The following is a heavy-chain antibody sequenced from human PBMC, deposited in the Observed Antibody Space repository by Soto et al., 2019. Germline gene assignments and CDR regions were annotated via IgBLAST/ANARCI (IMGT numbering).Heavy chain of an antibody. J-gene: IGHJ6*02. CDR2: INHSGST. V-gene: IGHV4-34*01. D-gene: IGHD1-7*01. CDR1: GGSFSGYY. Sequence: PSETLSLTCAVYGGSFSGYYWSWIRQPPGKGLEWIGEINHSGSTNYNPSLKSRVTISVDTSKNQFSLKLSSVTAADTAVYYCARGVLELLRSRKDYYYYGMDVWGQGTTVTVSS. CDR3: ARGVLELLRSRKDYYYYGMDV.